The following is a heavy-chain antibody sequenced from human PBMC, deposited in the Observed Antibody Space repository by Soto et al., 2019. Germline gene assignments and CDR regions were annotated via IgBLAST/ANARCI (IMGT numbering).Heavy chain of an antibody. Sequence: QVQLVQSGAEVKKPGASVKVSCKPSGYSFTTFGISCVRQAPGQGLEWMGGMNSNSGKTDYAQKFQGRVTMTTDTFTRTAYMDLRSLTSDDTAVYFCVRDRVTVTGTKCFDYWGQGTLVTVSS. CDR2: MNSNSGKT. CDR3: VRDRVTVTGTKCFDY. V-gene: IGHV1-18*01. D-gene: IGHD4-17*01. CDR1: GYSFTTFG. J-gene: IGHJ4*02.